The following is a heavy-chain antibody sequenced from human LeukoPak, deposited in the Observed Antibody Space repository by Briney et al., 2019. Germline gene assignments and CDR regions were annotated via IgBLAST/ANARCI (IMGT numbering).Heavy chain of an antibody. J-gene: IGHJ3*02. CDR2: IYYSGST. D-gene: IGHD1-26*01. CDR1: GGPISSYY. V-gene: IGHV4-59*01. CDR3: ASTNSGRLDAFDI. Sequence: SETLSLTCTVSGGPISSYYWSWIRQPPGKGLEWIGYIYYSGSTNYNPSLKSRVTISVDTSKNQFSLKLSSVTAADTAVYYCASTNSGRLDAFDIWGQGTMVTVSS.